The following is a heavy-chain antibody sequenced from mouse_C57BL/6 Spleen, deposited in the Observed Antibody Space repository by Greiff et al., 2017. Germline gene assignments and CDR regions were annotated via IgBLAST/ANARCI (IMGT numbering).Heavy chain of an antibody. Sequence: VQLKESGPELVKPGASVKIPCKASGYTFTDYNMDWVKQSHGKSLEWIGDINPNNGGTIYNQKFKGKATLTVDKSSSTAYMELRSLTSEDTAVYYCARWGAYGNYDAMDYWGQGTSVTVSS. J-gene: IGHJ4*01. CDR1: GYTFTDYN. CDR2: INPNNGGT. V-gene: IGHV1-18*01. D-gene: IGHD2-1*01. CDR3: ARWGAYGNYDAMDY.